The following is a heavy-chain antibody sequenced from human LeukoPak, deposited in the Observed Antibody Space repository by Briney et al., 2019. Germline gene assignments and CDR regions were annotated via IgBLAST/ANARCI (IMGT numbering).Heavy chain of an antibody. CDR2: ISSSGSTI. CDR1: GFTFSDYY. J-gene: IGHJ4*02. D-gene: IGHD3-22*01. Sequence: GGSLRLSCAASGFTFSDYYMSWIRQAPGKGLEWVSYISSSGSTIYYADSVKGRFTISRDYAKNSLYLQMNSLRAEDTAVYYCASPEFHYYDSSGYYYWGQGTLVTVSS. CDR3: ASPEFHYYDSSGYYY. V-gene: IGHV3-11*04.